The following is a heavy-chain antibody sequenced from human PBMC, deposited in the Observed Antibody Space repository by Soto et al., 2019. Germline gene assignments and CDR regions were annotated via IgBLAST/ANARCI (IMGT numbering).Heavy chain of an antibody. D-gene: IGHD4-4*01. J-gene: IGHJ4*02. CDR1: GFTFTDYW. CDR2: INSDGSRT. V-gene: IGHV3-74*01. CDR3: ARETYRGFYFEH. Sequence: PGGSLRLSCAASGFTFTDYWTHWVRQAPGKGLVWVSRINSDGSRTSYADSVTGRFTISRDNAKNTLYLQMNSLRVEDTALYYCARETYRGFYFEHWGQGTLVTVSS.